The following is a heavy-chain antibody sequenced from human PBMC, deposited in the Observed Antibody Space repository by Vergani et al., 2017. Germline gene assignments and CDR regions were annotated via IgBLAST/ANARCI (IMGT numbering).Heavy chain of an antibody. CDR1: GFTFSHYS. CDR2: ISGNNDDV. V-gene: IGHV3-21*01. Sequence: EVQMVESGGGLVKPGGSLRLSCAVSGFTFSHYSMNWVCQDPGKVEEWVSSISGNNDDVYYADSVKGRFTISRDNAKNSLYLDMSSLRAEDTAVYYCVRDVRVSRTWGKGTLVAVSS. J-gene: IGHJ3*01. CDR3: VRDVRVSRT.